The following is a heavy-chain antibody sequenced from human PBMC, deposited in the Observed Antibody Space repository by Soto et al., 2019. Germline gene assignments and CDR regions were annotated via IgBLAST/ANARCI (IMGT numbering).Heavy chain of an antibody. CDR3: ARAGGLGAVAADY. CDR2: IYHSGST. Sequence: QLQLQESGSGLVKPSQTLSLTCAVSGGSISSGGYSWSWIRQPPGQGLAWIGYIYHSGSTYYNPSRKSRVTISVDRSTNQFSLKLSSVTAADTAVYYCARAGGLGAVAADYWGQGTLVTVAS. D-gene: IGHD6-19*01. J-gene: IGHJ4*02. V-gene: IGHV4-30-2*01. CDR1: GGSISSGGYS.